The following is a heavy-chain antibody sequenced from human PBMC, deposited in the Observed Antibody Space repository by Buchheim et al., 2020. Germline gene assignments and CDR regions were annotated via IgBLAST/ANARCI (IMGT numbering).Heavy chain of an antibody. D-gene: IGHD1-26*01. CDR1: GFTFSSYG. CDR2: IWYDGSNK. V-gene: IGHV3-33*01. CDR3: ARGPSGTNGGVDFDY. Sequence: QVQLVESGGGVVQPGRSLRLSCAASGFTFSSYGMHWVRQAPGKGLEWVAVIWYDGSNKYYADSVKGRFTISRDNSKNTLYLQMNSLRAEDTAVYYCARGPSGTNGGVDFDYWGQGTL. J-gene: IGHJ4*02.